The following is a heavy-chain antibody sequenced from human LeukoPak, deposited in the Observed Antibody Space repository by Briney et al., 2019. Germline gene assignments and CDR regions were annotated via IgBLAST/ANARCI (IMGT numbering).Heavy chain of an antibody. CDR2: IYTSGST. J-gene: IGHJ5*02. D-gene: IGHD3-22*01. CDR1: GGSIGSYY. Sequence: SETLSLTCTVSGGSIGSYYWSWIRQPAGKGLEWIGRIYTSGSTNYNPSLKSRVTMSVDTSKNQFSLKLSSVTAADTAVYYCARAAGPDYYDSSGYYYVGWFDPWGQGTLVTVSS. V-gene: IGHV4-4*07. CDR3: ARAAGPDYYDSSGYYYVGWFDP.